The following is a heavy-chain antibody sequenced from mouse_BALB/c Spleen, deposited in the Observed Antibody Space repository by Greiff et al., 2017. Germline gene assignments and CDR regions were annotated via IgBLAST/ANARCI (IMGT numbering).Heavy chain of an antibody. CDR2: ISSGGST. Sequence: DVQLVESGGGLVKPGGSLKLSCAASGFTFSSYAMSWVRQTPEKRLEWVASISSGGSTYYPDSVKGRFTISRDNARNILYLQMSSLRSEDTAMYYCAREDYAWFAYWGQGTLVTVSA. J-gene: IGHJ3*01. CDR3: AREDYAWFAY. D-gene: IGHD2-4*01. CDR1: GFTFSSYA. V-gene: IGHV5-6-5*01.